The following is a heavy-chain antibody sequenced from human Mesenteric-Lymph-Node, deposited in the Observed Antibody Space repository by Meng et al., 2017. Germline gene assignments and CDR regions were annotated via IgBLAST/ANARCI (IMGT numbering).Heavy chain of an antibody. CDR2: IKPNASIT. V-gene: IGHV3-74*03. CDR1: GFSLSNNF. Sequence: GESLKISCAASGFSLSNNFMYWVRQPPGKGLLWVSRIKPNASITEYADSVKGRFTISRDDSKNTLYLQMNSLKTEDTAVYYCTTGGIWYYDILTGYYDYWGQGTLVTVSS. D-gene: IGHD3-9*01. CDR3: TTGGIWYYDILTGYYDY. J-gene: IGHJ4*02.